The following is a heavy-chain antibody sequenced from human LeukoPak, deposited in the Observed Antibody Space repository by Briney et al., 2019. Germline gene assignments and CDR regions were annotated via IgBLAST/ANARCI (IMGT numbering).Heavy chain of an antibody. V-gene: IGHV3-30*04. CDR3: ARHLSGVTGYTYGRGIDY. CDR2: ISYDGSHK. Sequence: GGSLRLSCAASGFTFSSYAMHWVRQAPGKGLEWVALISYDGSHKYYADSVKGRFTISRDNPKNTLYLQMNSLRAEDTAVYYCARHLSGVTGYTYGRGIDYWGQGTLVTVSS. CDR1: GFTFSSYA. D-gene: IGHD5-18*01. J-gene: IGHJ4*02.